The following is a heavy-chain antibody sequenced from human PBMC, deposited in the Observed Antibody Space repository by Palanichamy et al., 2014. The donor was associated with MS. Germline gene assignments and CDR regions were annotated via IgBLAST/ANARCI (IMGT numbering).Heavy chain of an antibody. CDR2: ISWNSGNI. V-gene: IGHV3-9*01. J-gene: IGHJ6*03. CDR1: GFTFDDYA. CDR3: ARDPYFDWSDTRVGYMDV. D-gene: IGHD3-9*01. Sequence: EVQLVESGGGLVQPGRSLRLSCAASGFTFDDYAMHWVRQAPGKGLEWVSSISWNSGNIVYADSVKGRFTISRDNAKNSLYLQMNSLRAKDTALYYCARDPYFDWSDTRVGYMDVWGKGTTVTVSS.